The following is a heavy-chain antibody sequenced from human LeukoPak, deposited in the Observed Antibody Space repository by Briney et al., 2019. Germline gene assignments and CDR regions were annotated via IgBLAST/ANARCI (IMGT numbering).Heavy chain of an antibody. CDR1: GGSVSSGSYY. V-gene: IGHV4-61*01. J-gene: IGHJ4*02. Sequence: SETLSLTCTVSGGSVSSGSYYWGWIRQPPGTGLEWIGYIYYSGSTNYNPSLKSRVTISVDTSKNQFSLKLSSVTAADTAVYYCARTGGYSYGFLDYWGQGTLVTVSS. D-gene: IGHD5-18*01. CDR3: ARTGGYSYGFLDY. CDR2: IYYSGST.